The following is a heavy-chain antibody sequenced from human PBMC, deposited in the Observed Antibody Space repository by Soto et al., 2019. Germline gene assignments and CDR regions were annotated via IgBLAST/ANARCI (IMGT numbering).Heavy chain of an antibody. CDR3: ASGIATIGKLDY. V-gene: IGHV1-69*06. CDR2: IIPIFGTA. Sequence: SVKVSCKASGGTFSSYAISCVRQAPGQGLEWMGGIIPIFGTANYAQKFQGRVTITADKSTSTAYMELSSLRSEDTAVYYCASGIATIGKLDYWGQGTLVTVSS. J-gene: IGHJ4*02. CDR1: GGTFSSYA. D-gene: IGHD2-21*01.